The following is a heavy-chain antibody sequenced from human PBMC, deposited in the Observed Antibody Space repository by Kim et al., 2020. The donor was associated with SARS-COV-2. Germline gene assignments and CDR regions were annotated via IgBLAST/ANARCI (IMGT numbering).Heavy chain of an antibody. V-gene: IGHV1-18*04. J-gene: IGHJ6*02. Sequence: ASVKVSCKASGYTFTSYGISWVRQAPGQGLEWMGWISAYNGNTNYAQKLQGRVTMTTDTSTSTAYMELRSLRSDDTAVYYCARDPGARGYYYYGMDVWGQGTTVTVSS. CDR2: ISAYNGNT. D-gene: IGHD1-26*01. CDR3: ARDPGARGYYYYGMDV. CDR1: GYTFTSYG.